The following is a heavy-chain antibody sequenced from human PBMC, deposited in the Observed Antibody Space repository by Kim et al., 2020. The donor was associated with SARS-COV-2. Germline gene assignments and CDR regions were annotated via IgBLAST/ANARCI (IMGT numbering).Heavy chain of an antibody. CDR2: IYPGDSDT. CDR1: GYSFTNYW. Sequence: GESLKISCEGSGYSFTNYWVAWVRQTPGKGLEWMGAIYPGDSDTKYSPSFQGQVTISADRSITTAYLRWSSLKASDTAMYFCAVRPGSYNYDIAWGQGTLVAVSS. CDR3: AVRPGSYNYDIA. D-gene: IGHD3-9*01. J-gene: IGHJ4*02. V-gene: IGHV5-51*01.